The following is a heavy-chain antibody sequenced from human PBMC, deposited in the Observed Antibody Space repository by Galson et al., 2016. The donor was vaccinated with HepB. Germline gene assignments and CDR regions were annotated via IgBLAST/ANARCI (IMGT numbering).Heavy chain of an antibody. CDR1: GFNFRNYA. CDR3: AEDPHYGSGFPTWGYFDN. J-gene: IGHJ4*02. CDR2: LSGSSDST. Sequence: SLRLSCAASGFNFRNYAMSWVRQAPGKGLEWVSALSGSSDSTDYADSVKGRFTVSRDNSKDTLYLQMSSLRAEDTAVYFCAEDPHYGSGFPTWGYFDNWGQGTLVTVSS. V-gene: IGHV3-23*01. D-gene: IGHD3-3*02.